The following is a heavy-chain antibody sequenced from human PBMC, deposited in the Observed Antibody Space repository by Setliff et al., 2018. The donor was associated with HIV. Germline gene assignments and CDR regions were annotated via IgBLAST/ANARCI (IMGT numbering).Heavy chain of an antibody. D-gene: IGHD5-18*01. J-gene: IGHJ4*02. Sequence: LSLTCTSSGDSISGYYWSWIRQPAGKGLEWIGRMHTSGNTNYNPSLKSRVTMSVDTSKNQFSLRLSSVTAADTAVYYCAIDQKGYSYGYFDSWGQGTLVTVSS. CDR2: MHTSGNT. V-gene: IGHV4-4*07. CDR1: GDSISGYY. CDR3: AIDQKGYSYGYFDS.